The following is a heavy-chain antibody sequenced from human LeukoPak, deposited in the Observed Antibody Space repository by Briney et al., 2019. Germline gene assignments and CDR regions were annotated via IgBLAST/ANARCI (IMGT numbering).Heavy chain of an antibody. D-gene: IGHD3-10*01. Sequence: GGSLRLSCAASGFTFSSYWMSWVRQAPGKGLEWVANINQDGSEKYSVDSVKGRFTISRDNAKNSLYLQMNSLRAEDTAVYYCARDLYYFGSGSYVPGLPDSWGQGTLVTVSS. V-gene: IGHV3-7*01. CDR1: GFTFSSYW. J-gene: IGHJ4*02. CDR2: INQDGSEK. CDR3: ARDLYYFGSGSYVPGLPDS.